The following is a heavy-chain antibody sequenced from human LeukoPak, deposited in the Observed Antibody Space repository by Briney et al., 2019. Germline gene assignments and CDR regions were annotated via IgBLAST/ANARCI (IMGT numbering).Heavy chain of an antibody. J-gene: IGHJ6*02. CDR2: IGNSI. CDR3: ARAPLTKGDMDV. V-gene: IGHV3-11*01. D-gene: IGHD4-11*01. CDR1: GFTFSDYY. Sequence: GGSLRLSRAASGFTFSDYYMSWIRQAPGRGLEWVSYIGNSIYYADSVKGRFTISRDNVQNSLFLQMNSLRAEDTAVYYCARAPLTKGDMDVWGQRTTVTVSS.